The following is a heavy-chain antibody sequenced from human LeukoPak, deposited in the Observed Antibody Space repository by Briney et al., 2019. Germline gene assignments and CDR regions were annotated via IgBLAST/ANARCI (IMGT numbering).Heavy chain of an antibody. D-gene: IGHD6-13*01. CDR2: INSDGSST. Sequence: GGSLRLSCAASGFTFSSYWMYWVRQAPGKGLVWVSRINSDGSSTTYADPVKGRFTISRDNAKNTLFLQMNSLRVEDTAVYYCARSPDSSSWYSYWYFDLWGRGTLVTVSS. J-gene: IGHJ2*01. V-gene: IGHV3-74*01. CDR1: GFTFSSYW. CDR3: ARSPDSSSWYSYWYFDL.